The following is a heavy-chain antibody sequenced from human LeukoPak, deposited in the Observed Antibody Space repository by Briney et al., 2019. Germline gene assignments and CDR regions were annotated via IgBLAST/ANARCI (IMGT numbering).Heavy chain of an antibody. V-gene: IGHV3-7*04. Sequence: PGGSLRLSCAGSGFSLRDYAVSWVRQAPGKGLEWVANIKQDGSEEYYVDSVKGRFTISRDNAKNSLYLQMNSLRAEDTAVYYCARGDYGDHHDAFDIWGQGTMVTVSS. CDR1: GFSLRDYA. D-gene: IGHD4-17*01. J-gene: IGHJ3*02. CDR2: IKQDGSEE. CDR3: ARGDYGDHHDAFDI.